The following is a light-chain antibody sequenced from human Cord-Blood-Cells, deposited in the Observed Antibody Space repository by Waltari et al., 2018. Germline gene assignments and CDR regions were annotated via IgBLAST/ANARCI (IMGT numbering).Light chain of an antibody. J-gene: IGLJ3*02. CDR3: SSYTSSSTWV. CDR2: DVS. V-gene: IGLV2-14*01. Sequence: SALTHPASVSGSPGQSIPISCTGTSSDVGGYNYVSWYQQHPGKAPKLMIYDVSNRPSGVSNRFSGSKSGNTASLTISGLQAEDEADYYCSSYTSSSTWVFGGGTKLTVL. CDR1: SSDVGGYNY.